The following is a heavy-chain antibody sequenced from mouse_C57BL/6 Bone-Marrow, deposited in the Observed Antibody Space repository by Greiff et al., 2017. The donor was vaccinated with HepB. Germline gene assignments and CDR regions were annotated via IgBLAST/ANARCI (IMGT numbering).Heavy chain of an antibody. Sequence: EVQLVESGGDLVKPGGSLKLSCAASGFTFSSYGMSWVRQTPDKRLEWVATISSGGSYTYYPDSVKGRFTISRDNAKNTLYLQMSSLKSEDTAMYYCARRGGNYLYYAMDYWGQGTSVTVSS. CDR2: ISSGGSYT. CDR1: GFTFSSYG. V-gene: IGHV5-6*01. J-gene: IGHJ4*01. CDR3: ARRGGNYLYYAMDY. D-gene: IGHD2-1*01.